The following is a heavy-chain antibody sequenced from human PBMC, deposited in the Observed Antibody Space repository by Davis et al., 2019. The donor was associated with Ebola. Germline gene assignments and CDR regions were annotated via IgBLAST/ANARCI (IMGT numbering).Heavy chain of an antibody. V-gene: IGHV3-30*03. CDR1: GFTFSSYG. CDR2: ISYDGSNK. CDR3: ARDSGYSYGDAFDI. Sequence: GESLKISCAASGFTFSSYGMHWVRQAPGKGLEWVAVISYDGSNKYYADSVKGRFTISRDNSKNTLYLQMNSLRAEDTAVYYCARDSGYSYGDAFDIWGQGTMVTVSS. D-gene: IGHD5-18*01. J-gene: IGHJ3*02.